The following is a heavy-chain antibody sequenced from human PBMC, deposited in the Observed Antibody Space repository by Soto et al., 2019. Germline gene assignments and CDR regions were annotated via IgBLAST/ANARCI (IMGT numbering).Heavy chain of an antibody. Sequence: PSETLSLTCTVSGGSISSDGYYWSWIRQQPGRGLEWIGYINYTGSTYYNPSLKSRVTISVGTSKNQFSLNLSSVTAADTAVYYCARGQLPDYWGQGTLVTVSS. V-gene: IGHV4-31*03. D-gene: IGHD2-2*01. CDR1: GGSISSDGYY. CDR3: ARGQLPDY. J-gene: IGHJ4*02. CDR2: INYTGST.